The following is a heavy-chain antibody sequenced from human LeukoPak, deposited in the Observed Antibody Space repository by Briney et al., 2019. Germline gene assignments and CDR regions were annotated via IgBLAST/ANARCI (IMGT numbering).Heavy chain of an antibody. CDR2: ISAYNGNT. Sequence: ASVKVSCKASGYTFTSYGISWVRQAPGQGLEWMGWISAYNGNTNYAQKLQGRVTMTTDTSTSTAYMELRSLRSDDTAVYYCATRPCSSTSCYTWADAFDIWPRDNGHRLL. CDR1: GYTFTSYG. J-gene: IGHJ3*02. CDR3: ATRPCSSTSCYTWADAFDI. V-gene: IGHV1-18*01. D-gene: IGHD2-2*02.